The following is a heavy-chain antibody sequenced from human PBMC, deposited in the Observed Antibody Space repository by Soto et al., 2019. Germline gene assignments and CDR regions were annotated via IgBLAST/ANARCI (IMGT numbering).Heavy chain of an antibody. V-gene: IGHV1-18*01. Sequence: QVQLVQSGAEVKKPGASVKVSCKAFGYTFTSYGISWVRQAPGQGLEWMGWMSAYNGNTNYAQKLQGRVTMTTDTSTMTAYMELRSQRSDDTAVYYCARGGVTTSFEHAHDAFDIWGQGTMVTVSS. CDR1: GYTFTSYG. D-gene: IGHD4-17*01. J-gene: IGHJ3*02. CDR2: MSAYNGNT. CDR3: ARGGVTTSFEHAHDAFDI.